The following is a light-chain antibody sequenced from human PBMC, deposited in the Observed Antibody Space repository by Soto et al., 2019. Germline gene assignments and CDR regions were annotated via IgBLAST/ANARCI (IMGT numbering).Light chain of an antibody. CDR3: SSYISSSTFVV. Sequence: QSALTQPAAVSGSPGQSITISCTGTSRDVGGYNYVSWHQQHPGKAPKVIITEVSNRPSGVSNRFSGSKSGITASLTISGLQAEDEADYYCSSYISSSTFVVFGGGTKVTVL. CDR1: SRDVGGYNY. V-gene: IGLV2-14*01. CDR2: EVS. J-gene: IGLJ2*01.